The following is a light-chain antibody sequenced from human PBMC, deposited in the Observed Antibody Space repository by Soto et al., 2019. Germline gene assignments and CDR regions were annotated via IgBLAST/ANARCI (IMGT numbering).Light chain of an antibody. V-gene: IGLV2-8*01. CDR2: EVS. Sequence: QSALTQPPSASGSPGQSVTISCTGTSSDVGANDYVSWYQQHPGKAPKIMIYEVSKRPSGVPDRFSGSKSGNTASLTVSGLQAEDEADYYCSTYGGSKIIFGGGTQLTVL. CDR3: STYGGSKII. J-gene: IGLJ2*01. CDR1: SSDVGANDY.